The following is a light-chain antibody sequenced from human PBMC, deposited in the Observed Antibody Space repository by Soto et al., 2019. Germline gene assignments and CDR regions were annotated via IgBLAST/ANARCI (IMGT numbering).Light chain of an antibody. CDR1: SSDVGGYNY. CDR3: SSYTSSLWV. CDR2: EVS. J-gene: IGLJ3*02. Sequence: QSVLTQPASVSGSPGQSITISCNGTSSDVGGYNYVSWYQQHPGKAPKLMIYEVSNRPSGVSNRFSGSKSGNTASLTISGLQAEDEADYYCSSYTSSLWVFGGGTKLTVL. V-gene: IGLV2-14*01.